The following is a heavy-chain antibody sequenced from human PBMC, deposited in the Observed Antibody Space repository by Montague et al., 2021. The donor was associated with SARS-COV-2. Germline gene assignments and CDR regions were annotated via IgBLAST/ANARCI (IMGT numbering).Heavy chain of an antibody. Sequence: SETLSLTCSVSGGSFSSGDSYWGWLRQAPGKGLGWIGDLHYAGSAYYNPSLRSRATISADTSKNQFSLKLNSVTAADTAVYYCVATYNGNWYYFDYWGQGTLVTVSS. V-gene: IGHV4-39*01. D-gene: IGHD6-13*01. CDR3: VATYNGNWYYFDY. CDR1: GGSFSSGDSY. CDR2: LHYAGSA. J-gene: IGHJ4*02.